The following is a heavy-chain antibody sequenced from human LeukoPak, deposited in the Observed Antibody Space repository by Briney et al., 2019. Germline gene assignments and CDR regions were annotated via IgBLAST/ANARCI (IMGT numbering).Heavy chain of an antibody. D-gene: IGHD5-18*01. J-gene: IGHJ6*03. V-gene: IGHV3-53*01. CDR1: GFTFDDYA. CDR3: AGRTAAQDYYMDV. Sequence: PGGSLRLSCAASGFTFDDYAMHWVRQTPGKGLEWVSVIDSARSTYYADSVKGRFTISRDNSKNTLYLQMNSLRAEDTAIYYCAGRTAAQDYYMDVWGEGTTVTISS. CDR2: IDSARST.